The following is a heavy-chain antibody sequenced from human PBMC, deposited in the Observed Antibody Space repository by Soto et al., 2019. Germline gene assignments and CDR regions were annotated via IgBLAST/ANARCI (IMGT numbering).Heavy chain of an antibody. CDR1: GFTFNSYA. D-gene: IGHD1-26*01. V-gene: IGHV3-23*01. J-gene: IGHJ4*02. CDR3: ALRKTGSYFYS. Sequence: GGSLRLSCAASGFTFNSYAMSWVRQAPGKGLAWVSAIGASGAGTYYAESVKGRFTISRDNSKNTLYLQMNSLTAADTAVYYCALRKTGSYFYSWGQGTRVRVSS. CDR2: IGASGAGT.